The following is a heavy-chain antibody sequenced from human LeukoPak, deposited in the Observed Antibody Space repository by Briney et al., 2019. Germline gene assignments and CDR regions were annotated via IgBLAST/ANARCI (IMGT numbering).Heavy chain of an antibody. Sequence: PGGSLRLSCAASGFTFSSYGMHWVRQAPGKGLEWVAVIWYDGSNKYYADSVKGRFTISRDNSKNTLYLQMNSLRAEDTAVNYCARDGGNSYYYYYGMDVWGQGTTVTVSS. J-gene: IGHJ6*02. V-gene: IGHV3-33*01. D-gene: IGHD2-21*02. CDR1: GFTFSSYG. CDR2: IWYDGSNK. CDR3: ARDGGNSYYYYYGMDV.